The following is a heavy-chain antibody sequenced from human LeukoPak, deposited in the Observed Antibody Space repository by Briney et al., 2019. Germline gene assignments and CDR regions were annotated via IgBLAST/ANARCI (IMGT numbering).Heavy chain of an antibody. CDR2: VNSNSAVA. J-gene: IGHJ4*02. CDR1: GYTFTDYF. V-gene: IGHV1-2*06. CDR3: ARDLSSTPHWELDY. D-gene: IGHD7-27*01. Sequence: GASVKVSCKTSGYTFTDYFIHWVRQDPGQGLEWMGRVNSNSAVAESEEKFQGRVTVTRDTSIRTVYMELFRLTSDDTAIYYCARDLSSTPHWELDYWGQGTLVTVSS.